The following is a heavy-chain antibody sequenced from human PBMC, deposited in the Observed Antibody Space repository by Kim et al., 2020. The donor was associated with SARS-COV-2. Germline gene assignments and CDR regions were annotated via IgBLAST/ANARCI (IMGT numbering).Heavy chain of an antibody. D-gene: IGHD2-15*01. Sequence: ASVKVSCKVSGYTLTELSMHWVRQAPGKGLEWMGGFDPEDGETIYAQKFQGRVTMTEDTSTDTAYMELSSLRSEDTAVYYCATALSWWELTSHYVMDVWGQGTTVTVPS. CDR1: GYTLTELS. CDR3: ATALSWWELTSHYVMDV. CDR2: FDPEDGET. J-gene: IGHJ6*02. V-gene: IGHV1-24*01.